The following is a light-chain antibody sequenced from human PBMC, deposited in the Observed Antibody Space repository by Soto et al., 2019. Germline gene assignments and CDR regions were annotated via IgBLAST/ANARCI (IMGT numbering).Light chain of an antibody. V-gene: IGKV3-11*01. CDR3: LQRSIGFT. Sequence: EIVVTQYTATLSLSPGEKATLACRASQSVSNNLAWYQQKPGQAPRPLIYGASKRAPGVSARFSGSGSGTDFTLIISSLEPEDFAVYHCLQRSIGFTFGPGTKVDIK. J-gene: IGKJ3*01. CDR1: QSVSNN. CDR2: GAS.